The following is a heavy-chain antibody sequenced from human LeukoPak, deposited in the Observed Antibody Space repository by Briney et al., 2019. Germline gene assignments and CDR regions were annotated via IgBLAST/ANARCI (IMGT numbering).Heavy chain of an antibody. CDR2: IYPGDSDS. CDR1: GYSFSSNW. J-gene: IGHJ4*02. Sequence: GESLKISCKGSGYSFSSNWVGWVRKMPGKGLEWMGIIYPGDSDSRISPSFQGQVTISADKSISTAYLQWSSLKASDTAMYFCARQEAGSYGYFDYWGQGTLVTVSS. D-gene: IGHD5-18*01. CDR3: ARQEAGSYGYFDY. V-gene: IGHV5-51*01.